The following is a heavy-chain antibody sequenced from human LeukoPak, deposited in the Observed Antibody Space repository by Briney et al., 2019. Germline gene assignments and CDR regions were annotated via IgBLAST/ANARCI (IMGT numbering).Heavy chain of an antibody. D-gene: IGHD4-17*01. V-gene: IGHV3-23*01. CDR3: AKDMKTTPECFDY. Sequence: GGSLRLSCAASGLTFSSYAMSWVRQAPGKGLEWVSAISGSGGSTYYADSVKGRFTISRDNSKNSLYLQMNSLRTEDTALYYCAKDMKTTPECFDYWGQGTLVTVSS. CDR2: ISGSGGST. J-gene: IGHJ4*02. CDR1: GLTFSSYA.